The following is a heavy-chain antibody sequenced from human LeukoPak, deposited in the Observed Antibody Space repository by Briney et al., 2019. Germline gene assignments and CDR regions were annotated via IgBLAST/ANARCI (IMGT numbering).Heavy chain of an antibody. CDR2: ISYDGSSK. CDR1: GFTFSSYA. Sequence: PGRSLRLSCAASGFTFSSYAMHWVRQAPGKGLEWVAVISYDGSSKYYADSVKGRFTISRDNSKNTLYLQMNSLRAEDTAVYYCARDPYLTGIAAAPLPQHWGQGTLVTVSS. V-gene: IGHV3-30-3*01. J-gene: IGHJ1*01. CDR3: ARDPYLTGIAAAPLPQH. D-gene: IGHD6-13*01.